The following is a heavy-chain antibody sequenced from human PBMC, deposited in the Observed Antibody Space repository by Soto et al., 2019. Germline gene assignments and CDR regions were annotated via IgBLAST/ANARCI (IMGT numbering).Heavy chain of an antibody. V-gene: IGHV3-11*01. CDR2: ISSGGSSI. CDR1: GFTFSDYY. D-gene: IGHD3-10*01. Sequence: PGGSLRLSCAACGFTFSDYYMTWIRQAPGKGLEWVSYISSGGSSIYYADSVKGRFTISRDNAKNSLYLQMNSLRAEDTAMYYCASLAIGTIIRGAPDFWGQGTLVTVSS. CDR3: ASLAIGTIIRGAPDF. J-gene: IGHJ4*02.